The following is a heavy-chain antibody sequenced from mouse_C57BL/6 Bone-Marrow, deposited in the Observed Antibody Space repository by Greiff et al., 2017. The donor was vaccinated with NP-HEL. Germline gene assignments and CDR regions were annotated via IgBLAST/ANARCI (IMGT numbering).Heavy chain of an antibody. CDR1: GYTFTSYW. D-gene: IGHD2-3*01. J-gene: IGHJ1*03. Sequence: VQLQQPGAELVKPGASVKLSCKASGYTFTSYWMQWVKQRPGQGLEWIGEIDPSDSYTNYNQKFKGKATLTVDTSSSTAYMQLSSLTSEDSAVYYCALDGYYDYLDVWGTGTTVTVSS. CDR2: IDPSDSYT. V-gene: IGHV1-50*01. CDR3: ALDGYYDYLDV.